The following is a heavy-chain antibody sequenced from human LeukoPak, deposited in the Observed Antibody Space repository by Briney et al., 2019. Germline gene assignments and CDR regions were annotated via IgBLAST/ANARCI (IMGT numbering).Heavy chain of an antibody. CDR1: GFTVSSNY. CDR3: ARYDNRGDWFDP. CDR2: IYSGGST. Sequence: GGSLRLSCAASGFTVSSNYMSWVRQAPGKGLEWVSVIYSGGSTYYADSVKGRFTISRDNSKNTLYLQMNSLRAGDTAVYYCARYDNRGDWFDPWGQGTLVTVSS. V-gene: IGHV3-53*01. J-gene: IGHJ5*02. D-gene: IGHD3-9*01.